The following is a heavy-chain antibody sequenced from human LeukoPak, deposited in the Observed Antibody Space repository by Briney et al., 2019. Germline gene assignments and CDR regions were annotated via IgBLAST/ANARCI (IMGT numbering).Heavy chain of an antibody. Sequence: PSQTLSLTCAVSGGSISSGGYSWSWIRQPPGKGLEWIGYIYHSGSTYYNPSLKSRVTISVDTSKNHFSLKLNSVTAADTAVYYCARVPGFSSGWYFIDYWGQGTLVTVSS. V-gene: IGHV4-30-2*01. CDR3: ARVPGFSSGWYFIDY. D-gene: IGHD6-19*01. CDR2: IYHSGST. J-gene: IGHJ4*02. CDR1: GGSISSGGYS.